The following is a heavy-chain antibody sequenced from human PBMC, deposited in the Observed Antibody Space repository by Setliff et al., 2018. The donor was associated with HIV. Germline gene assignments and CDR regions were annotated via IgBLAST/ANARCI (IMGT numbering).Heavy chain of an antibody. J-gene: IGHJ4*02. CDR2: MNPISDHR. V-gene: IGHV1-8*02. D-gene: IGHD3-9*01. CDR3: ASGCLIGGSGPCRNFEF. Sequence: GASVKVSCKASRYTFSNYDVNWVRQATGQGLEWMAWMNPISDHRGYAQKFQGRLTMTKDTSTSTVYMELSSLKSDDTAVYYCASGCLIGGSGPCRNFEFWGQGTPVTVSS. CDR1: RYTFSNYD.